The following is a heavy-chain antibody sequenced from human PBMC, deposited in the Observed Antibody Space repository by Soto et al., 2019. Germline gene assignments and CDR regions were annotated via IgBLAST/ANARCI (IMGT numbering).Heavy chain of an antibody. V-gene: IGHV4-39*01. Sequence: PSETLSLTCTVSGGSISSSSYYWGWIRQPPGKGLEWIGSIYYSGSTYYNPSLKSRVTISVDTSKNQFSLKLSSVTAADTAVYYCARQVEVDWSSTLYYYYGMDVWGQGTTVTVSS. J-gene: IGHJ6*02. CDR3: ARQVEVDWSSTLYYYYGMDV. D-gene: IGHD3-9*01. CDR1: GGSISSSSYY. CDR2: IYYSGST.